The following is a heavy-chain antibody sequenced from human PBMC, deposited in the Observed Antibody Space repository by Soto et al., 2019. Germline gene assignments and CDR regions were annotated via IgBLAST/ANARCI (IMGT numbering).Heavy chain of an antibody. CDR1: GFTFSSYA. CDR2: ISGSGGST. CDR3: AKFYGGNSAHTYTIDP. D-gene: IGHD2-21*02. V-gene: IGHV3-23*01. J-gene: IGHJ5*02. Sequence: EVQLLESGGGLVQPGGSLRLSCAASGFTFSSYAMSWVRQAPGKGLEWVSTISGSGGSTHYADSVKGRFTISRDNSKNTLYLHINTLRAEDTAVYYCAKFYGGNSAHTYTIDPWGQGTLVTVSS.